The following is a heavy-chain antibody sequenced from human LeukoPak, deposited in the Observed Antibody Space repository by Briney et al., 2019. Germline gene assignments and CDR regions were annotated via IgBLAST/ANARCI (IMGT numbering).Heavy chain of an antibody. CDR2: IYYSGST. CDR3: ARAKGWMLLYYYYGMDV. V-gene: IGHV4-59*01. D-gene: IGHD6-19*01. Sequence: NPSETLSLTCTVSGGSISSYYWSWIRQPPGKGLEWVGYIYYSGSTNYNPSLKRRANISAEKSKNKCSLKLSSVTAADTAVYYCARAKGWMLLYYYYGMDVWGQGTTVTVSS. CDR1: GGSISSYY. J-gene: IGHJ6*02.